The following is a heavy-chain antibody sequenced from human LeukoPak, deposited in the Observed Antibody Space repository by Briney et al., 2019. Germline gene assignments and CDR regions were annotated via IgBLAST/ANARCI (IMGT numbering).Heavy chain of an antibody. V-gene: IGHV4-61*02. Sequence: PSETLSLTCTVSGGSISSGSYYWSWIRQPAGKGLEWIGRIYTSGSTNYNPSLKSRVTISVDTSKNQFSLKLSSVTAADTAVYYCARAPPVRATSEYFDYWGQGTLVTVSS. D-gene: IGHD1-26*01. CDR3: ARAPPVRATSEYFDY. J-gene: IGHJ4*02. CDR1: GGSISSGSYY. CDR2: IYTSGST.